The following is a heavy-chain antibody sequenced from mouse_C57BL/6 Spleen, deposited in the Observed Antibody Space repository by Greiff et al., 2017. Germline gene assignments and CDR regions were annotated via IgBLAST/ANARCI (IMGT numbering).Heavy chain of an antibody. J-gene: IGHJ4*01. V-gene: IGHV1-61*01. CDR1: GYTFTSYW. Sequence: QVQLQQPGAELVRPGSSVKLSCKASGYTFTSYWMDWVKQRPGQGLEWIGNIYPSDSETHYNQKFKDKDTLTVDKSSSTAYMQLSSLTSEDSAVDYCARETTVVPYAMDYWGQGTSGTVSS. CDR3: ARETTVVPYAMDY. CDR2: IYPSDSET. D-gene: IGHD1-1*01.